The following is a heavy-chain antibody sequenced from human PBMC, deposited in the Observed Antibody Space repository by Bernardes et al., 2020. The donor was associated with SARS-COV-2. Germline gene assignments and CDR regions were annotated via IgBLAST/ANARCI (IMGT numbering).Heavy chain of an antibody. CDR1: GFTYSKCW. V-gene: IGHV3-7*01. J-gene: IGHJ4*02. D-gene: IGHD4-17*01. CDR3: AREYDSGDKIDS. CDR2: IKGDGSET. Sequence: GGSLRLSCAASGFTYSKCWMHWVRQAPGKGLEWVARIKGDGSETYYVDAVKGRFTISRDNARNSLYLQMSSLRTDDTAMYYCAREYDSGDKIDSWGQGTLVTVSS.